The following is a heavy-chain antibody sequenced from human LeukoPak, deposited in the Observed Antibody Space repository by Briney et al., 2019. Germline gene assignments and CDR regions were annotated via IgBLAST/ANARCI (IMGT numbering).Heavy chain of an antibody. CDR1: GFTFSSSA. D-gene: IGHD2-2*01. CDR3: AKDGECSSNSCSLDY. J-gene: IGHJ4*02. Sequence: GGSLRLSCAASGFTFSSSAMSWVRQAPGKGLEWVSTASGSGATTYYADSVKGRFTISRDNSKNALYLQVNSLRAEDTAVYYCAKDGECSSNSCSLDYWGQGTLVTVSS. V-gene: IGHV3-23*01. CDR2: ASGSGATT.